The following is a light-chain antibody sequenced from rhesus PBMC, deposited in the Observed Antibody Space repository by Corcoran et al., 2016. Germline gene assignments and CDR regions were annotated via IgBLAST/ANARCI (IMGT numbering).Light chain of an antibody. CDR1: QSISSS. V-gene: IGKV1-16*01. CDR3: QQYNSALT. J-gene: IGKJ4*01. Sequence: DIQMTQSPSSLSASLGDKFTITCQASQSISSSFAWYQQKPGKAPNPLSHKASSLENGAPPRFSGSGSGTEFTLTISSLQPEDFATYYCQQYNSALTFGGGTKVELK. CDR2: KAS.